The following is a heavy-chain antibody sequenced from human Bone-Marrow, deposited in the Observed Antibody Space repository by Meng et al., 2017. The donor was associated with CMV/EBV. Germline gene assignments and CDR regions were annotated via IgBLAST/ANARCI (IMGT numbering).Heavy chain of an antibody. CDR2: ISGSGGST. J-gene: IGHJ4*02. CDR1: GFTFSSYA. CDR3: AKGVLSEPGDY. D-gene: IGHD2/OR15-2a*01. Sequence: ELQLLASGGGLVQLGGSLGVSCAASGFTFSSYAMSWVRQAPGKGLEWVSAISGSGGSTYYADSVKGRFTISRDNSKNTLYLQMNSLRAEDTAVYYCAKGVLSEPGDYWGQGTMVTVYS. V-gene: IGHV3-23*01.